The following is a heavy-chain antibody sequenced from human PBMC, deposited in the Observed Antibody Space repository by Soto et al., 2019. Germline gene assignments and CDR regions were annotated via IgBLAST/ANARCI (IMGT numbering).Heavy chain of an antibody. CDR3: VRDRVGVSSNWLDS. J-gene: IGHJ5*01. D-gene: IGHD3-3*01. CDR1: GSSISSYY. Sequence: PSETLSLTCTVSGSSISSYYWSWIRQPPGKGLEWIGYIYNSGSTNYNPALKSRVTTSLDTSKNQFSLKLTSVTAADTAVYYCVRDRVGVSSNWLDSWGRGTLVTVSS. CDR2: IYNSGST. V-gene: IGHV4-59*01.